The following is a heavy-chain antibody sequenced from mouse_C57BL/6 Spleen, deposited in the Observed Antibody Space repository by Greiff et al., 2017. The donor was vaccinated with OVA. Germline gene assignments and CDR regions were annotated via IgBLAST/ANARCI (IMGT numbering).Heavy chain of an antibody. D-gene: IGHD1-1*01. V-gene: IGHV1-15*01. CDR3: TREDYGSPWFAY. Sequence: VQLQQSGAELVRPGASVTLSCKASGYTFTDYEMHWVKQTPVHGLEWIGAIDPETGGTAYNQKFKGKAILTADKSSSTAYMELRSLTSEDSAVYYCTREDYGSPWFAYWGQGTLVTVSA. CDR1: GYTFTDYE. J-gene: IGHJ3*01. CDR2: IDPETGGT.